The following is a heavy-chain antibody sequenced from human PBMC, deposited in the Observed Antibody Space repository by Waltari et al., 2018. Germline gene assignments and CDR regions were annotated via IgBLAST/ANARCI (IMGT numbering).Heavy chain of an antibody. D-gene: IGHD3-22*01. CDR1: GFTFSSYE. CDR3: ARVGLGYYDSSGYPDAFDI. Sequence: EVQLVESGGGLVQPGGSLRLSCAASGFTFSSYEMTWVRQAPGKGLEWVSYISSSGSSIYYADSVKGRFTISRDNAKNSLYLQMNSLRAEDTAVYYCARVGLGYYDSSGYPDAFDIWGQGTMVTVSS. J-gene: IGHJ3*02. CDR2: ISSSGSSI. V-gene: IGHV3-48*03.